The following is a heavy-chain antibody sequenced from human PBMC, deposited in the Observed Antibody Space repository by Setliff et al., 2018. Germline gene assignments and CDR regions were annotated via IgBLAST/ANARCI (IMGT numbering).Heavy chain of an antibody. D-gene: IGHD3-10*01. V-gene: IGHV3-15*01. CDR1: GFSFSNTK. Sequence: ETLRLSCLASGFSFSNTKMSWIRQAPGKGLEWVGRIKSAADGGTIEYAAAVNGRFTVSRDDSKNTLFLQMNSLKTEDTALYYCTTDWSRGDSGNYLRLDYWGPGTLVTVSS. CDR2: IKSAADGGTI. CDR3: TTDWSRGDSGNYLRLDY. J-gene: IGHJ4*02.